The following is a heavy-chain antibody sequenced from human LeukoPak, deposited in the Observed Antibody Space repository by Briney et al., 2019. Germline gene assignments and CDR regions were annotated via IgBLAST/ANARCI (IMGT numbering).Heavy chain of an antibody. CDR3: ARSPAGGSSSWYWFDP. CDR1: GGSISSSSYY. Sequence: SETLSLTCTVSGGSISSSSYYRGWIRQPPGKGLEWIGSIYYSGSTYYNPSLKSRVTISVDTSKNQFSLKLSSVTAADTAVYYCARSPAGGSSSWYWFDPWGQGTLVTASS. CDR2: IYYSGST. V-gene: IGHV4-39*01. D-gene: IGHD6-13*01. J-gene: IGHJ5*02.